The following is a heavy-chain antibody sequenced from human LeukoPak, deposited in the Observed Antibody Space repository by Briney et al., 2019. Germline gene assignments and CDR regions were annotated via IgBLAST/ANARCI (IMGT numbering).Heavy chain of an antibody. J-gene: IGHJ4*02. CDR3: AKGVAYYDSSGKPSYYFDY. D-gene: IGHD3-22*01. Sequence: GGSLRLSCAASGFTFSSYAMSWVRQAPGKGLEWVSAICGSGGSTYYADSVKGRFTISRDNSKNTLYLQMNSLRAEDTAVYYCAKGVAYYDSSGKPSYYFDYWGQGTLVTVSS. V-gene: IGHV3-23*01. CDR2: ICGSGGST. CDR1: GFTFSSYA.